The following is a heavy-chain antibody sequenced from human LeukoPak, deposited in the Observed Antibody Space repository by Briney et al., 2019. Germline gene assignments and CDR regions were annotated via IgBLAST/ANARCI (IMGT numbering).Heavy chain of an antibody. CDR1: GGTFSSYA. J-gene: IGHJ4*02. CDR2: IIPIFGTA. V-gene: IGHV1-69*13. CDR3: ATIQLWVGGPFDY. D-gene: IGHD5-18*01. Sequence: GASVKVSCKASGGTFSSYAISWVLQAPGQGLEWMGGIIPIFGTANYAQKFQGRVTITADESTSTAYMELSSLRSEDTAVYYCATIQLWVGGPFDYWGQGTLVTVSS.